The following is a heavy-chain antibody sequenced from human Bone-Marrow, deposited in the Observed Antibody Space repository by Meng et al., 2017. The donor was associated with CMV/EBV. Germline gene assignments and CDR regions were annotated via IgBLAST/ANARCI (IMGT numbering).Heavy chain of an antibody. Sequence: GGSLRLSCAASGFTFSSYAMHWVRQAPGKGPEWVAGLWYDGSNKHYADSVKGRFSVSRDNSKDTLYLQIHSLRAGDTAVYFCARAVESGGNMDYNYYGMDVWRQGPTVTCSS. D-gene: IGHD2-15*01. CDR3: ARAVESGGNMDYNYYGMDV. CDR1: GFTFSSYA. J-gene: IGHJ6*01. CDR2: LWYDGSNK. V-gene: IGHV3-33*08.